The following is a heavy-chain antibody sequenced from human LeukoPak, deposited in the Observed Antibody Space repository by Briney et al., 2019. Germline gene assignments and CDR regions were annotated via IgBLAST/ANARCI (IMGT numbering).Heavy chain of an antibody. CDR3: ARDYYSGGYWCDY. D-gene: IGHD2-21*01. Sequence: GASVTVSCKASGYTFTSYYMHWVRQAPGQGLEGMGIINPSGGSTNYAQRFQGRVTMTRDTSTSTVYMELSSLRSEDTAVYYCARDYYSGGYWCDYWGQGTLVTVSS. J-gene: IGHJ4*02. V-gene: IGHV1-46*01. CDR1: GYTFTSYY. CDR2: INPSGGST.